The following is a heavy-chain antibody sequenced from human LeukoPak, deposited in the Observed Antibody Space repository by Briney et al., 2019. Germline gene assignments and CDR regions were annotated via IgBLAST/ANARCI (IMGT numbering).Heavy chain of an antibody. V-gene: IGHV1-2*02. CDR1: GYTFTGYY. CDR3: ARVVVQGSSRYDLDY. Sequence: ASVKVSCKASGYTFTGYYMHWVRQAPGQGLEWMGWINPNSGGTNYAQKFQGRVTMTRDTSISTAYMELSRLRSDDTAVYYCARVVVQGSSRYDLDYWGQGTLVTVSS. CDR2: INPNSGGT. D-gene: IGHD6-13*01. J-gene: IGHJ4*02.